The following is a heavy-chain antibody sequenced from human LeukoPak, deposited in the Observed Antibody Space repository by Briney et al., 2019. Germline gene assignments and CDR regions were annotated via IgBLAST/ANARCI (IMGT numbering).Heavy chain of an antibody. D-gene: IGHD6-13*01. CDR3: ARSSSWYRGVDY. J-gene: IGHJ4*02. Sequence: SETLSLTCAASGGSISSGGYSWSWIRQPPGKGLEWIGYIYHSGSTYYNPSLKSRVTISVDRSKNQFSLKLSSVTAADTAVYYCARSSSWYRGVDYWGQGTLVTVSS. V-gene: IGHV4-30-2*01. CDR2: IYHSGST. CDR1: GGSISSGGYS.